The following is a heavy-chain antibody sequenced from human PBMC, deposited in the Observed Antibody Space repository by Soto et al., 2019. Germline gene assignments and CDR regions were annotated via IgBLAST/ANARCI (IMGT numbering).Heavy chain of an antibody. Sequence: ASVKVSCKASGYTFTGYYMHWVRQAPGQGLEWMGWINPNSGGTNYAQKFQGWVTMTRDTSISTAYMELSRLRSDDTAVYYCARALVKVRGVIIPSNYYYGMDVWGQGTTVTVSS. CDR2: INPNSGGT. CDR3: ARALVKVRGVIIPSNYYYGMDV. D-gene: IGHD3-10*01. J-gene: IGHJ6*02. V-gene: IGHV1-2*04. CDR1: GYTFTGYY.